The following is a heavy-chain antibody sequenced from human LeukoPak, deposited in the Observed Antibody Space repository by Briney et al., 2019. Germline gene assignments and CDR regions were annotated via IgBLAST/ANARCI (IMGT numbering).Heavy chain of an antibody. D-gene: IGHD2-15*01. CDR3: AGTGCSGGSCYSDYIDV. V-gene: IGHV3-74*01. CDR2: IDSDGSTT. Sequence: GGSLRLSCAASGFTFSTYWMHWVRQAPGKGLVWVSRIDSDGSTTDYADSVKGRFTISSDNAKNTVYLQMNSLRAEDTAVYYCAGTGCSGGSCYSDYIDVWGKGTTVTVSS. CDR1: GFTFSTYW. J-gene: IGHJ6*03.